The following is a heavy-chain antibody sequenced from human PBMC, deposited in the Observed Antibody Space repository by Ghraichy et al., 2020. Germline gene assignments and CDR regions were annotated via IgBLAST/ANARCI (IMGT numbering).Heavy chain of an antibody. CDR1: EFTFSYAW. CDR2: IKSKTDGGTT. J-gene: IGHJ4*02. CDR3: TTEYSGYEWFGY. D-gene: IGHD5-12*01. Sequence: GGSLRLSCAASEFTFSYAWMSWVRQAPGKGLEWVGRIKSKTDGGTTDYAAPVKGRFTISRDDSKNTLYLQMISLKTEDTAVYFCTTEYSGYEWFGYWGQGTLVTVSP. V-gene: IGHV3-15*01.